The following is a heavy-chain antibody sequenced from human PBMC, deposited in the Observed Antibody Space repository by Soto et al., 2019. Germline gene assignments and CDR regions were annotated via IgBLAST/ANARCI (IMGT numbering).Heavy chain of an antibody. CDR3: TRDHDYSNYPTYYYYYGMDV. Sequence: QPGGSLRLSCTASGFTFGDYAMSWVRQAPGKGLEWVGFIRSKAYGGTTEYAASVKGRFTISRDDSKSIAYLQMNSLKTEDTAVYYCTRDHDYSNYPTYYYYYGMDVWGQGTTVTVSS. CDR1: GFTFGDYA. V-gene: IGHV3-49*04. D-gene: IGHD4-4*01. J-gene: IGHJ6*02. CDR2: IRSKAYGGTT.